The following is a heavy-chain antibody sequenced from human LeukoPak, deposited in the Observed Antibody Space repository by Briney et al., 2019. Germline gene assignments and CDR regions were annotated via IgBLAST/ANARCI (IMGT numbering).Heavy chain of an antibody. CDR2: ISSSSSNI. V-gene: IGHV3-48*01. CDR3: ARAYYYDSSGYPLLGY. CDR1: GFTFSISG. Sequence: GGSLRLSCAASGFTFSISGMNWVRQAPGKGLEWVSYISSSSSNINYADSVKGRFTISRDNAKNSLYLQMNSLRAEDTAVYYCARAYYYDSSGYPLLGYWGQGTLVTVSS. J-gene: IGHJ4*02. D-gene: IGHD3-22*01.